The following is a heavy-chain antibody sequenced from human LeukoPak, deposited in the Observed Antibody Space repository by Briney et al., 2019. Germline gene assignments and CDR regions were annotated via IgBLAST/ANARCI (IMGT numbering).Heavy chain of an antibody. CDR2: IYYSGST. CDR1: APSLSSYY. V-gene: IGHV4-59*01. CDR3: ARLVPPYSSSVVNWFDP. Sequence: SQTLSLTSTFDAPSLSSYYCSWIRQLPGNGLEWIGYIYYSGSTNYNPSLRSRVTISVDTSKNQFSLTLSSVTAADPPVYYFARLVPPYSSSVVNWFDPWGQGTLVTVSS. J-gene: IGHJ5*02. D-gene: IGHD6-13*01.